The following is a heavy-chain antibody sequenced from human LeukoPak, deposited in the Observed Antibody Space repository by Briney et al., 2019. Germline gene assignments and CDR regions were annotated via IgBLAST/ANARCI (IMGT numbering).Heavy chain of an antibody. CDR1: GFTFSNYG. Sequence: PGGSLRLSCAASGFTFSNYGTHWVRQAPGKGLEWVAVISYDGTYKYYADSVKGRFTISRDNSKSTLFPQMNSLRVEDTAMYYCAKDQGWLPRYGMDAWGQGTTVTVSS. D-gene: IGHD5-12*01. CDR3: AKDQGWLPRYGMDA. V-gene: IGHV3-30*18. J-gene: IGHJ6*02. CDR2: ISYDGTYK.